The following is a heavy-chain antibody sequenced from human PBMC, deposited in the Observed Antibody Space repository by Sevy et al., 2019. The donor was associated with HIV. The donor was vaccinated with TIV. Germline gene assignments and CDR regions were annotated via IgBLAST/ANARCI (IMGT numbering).Heavy chain of an antibody. CDR2: ISDTGNT. CDR3: ARGRSNFRY. Sequence: SETLSLTCTLSGASMSSYYWSWIRQPPGKGLEWIGYISDTGNTNFNPSLKSRVTISLDTSKTQFSLRVSSVTAADTAGYYCARGRSNFRYWGQGTLVTVSS. CDR1: GASMSSYY. V-gene: IGHV4-59*13. J-gene: IGHJ4*02. D-gene: IGHD1-1*01.